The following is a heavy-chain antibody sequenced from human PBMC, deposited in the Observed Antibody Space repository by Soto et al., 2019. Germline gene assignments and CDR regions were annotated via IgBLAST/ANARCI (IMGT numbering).Heavy chain of an antibody. CDR3: TRANWYSEY. Sequence: PSETLSLTCTVSGGPVSSGSYYWSWIRQPPGKGLEWIGYIYYSGTTNHNPSLRSRVTISVDTSKNQFSLKFSSVTAADTAVYYCTRANWYSEYWGQGTLVTVSS. D-gene: IGHD7-27*01. CDR1: GGPVSSGSYY. CDR2: IYYSGTT. V-gene: IGHV4-61*01. J-gene: IGHJ4*02.